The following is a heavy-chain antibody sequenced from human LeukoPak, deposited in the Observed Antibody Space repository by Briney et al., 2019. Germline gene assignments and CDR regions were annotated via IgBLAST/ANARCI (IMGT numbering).Heavy chain of an antibody. J-gene: IGHJ4*02. D-gene: IGHD6-19*01. CDR2: IYYSGST. Sequence: SETLSLTCTVSGGSISSGDYYWSWIRQPPGKGLEWIGYIYYSGSTYYNPSLKSRVTISVDTSKNQFSLKLSSVTAADTAVYYCARGDPSGYSSGWYYWGQGTLVTVSS. CDR1: GGSISSGDYY. CDR3: ARGDPSGYSSGWYY. V-gene: IGHV4-30-4*01.